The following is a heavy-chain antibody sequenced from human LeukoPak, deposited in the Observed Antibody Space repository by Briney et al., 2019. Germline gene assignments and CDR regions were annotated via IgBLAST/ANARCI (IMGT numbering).Heavy chain of an antibody. J-gene: IGHJ6*03. CDR1: GYTFTSYG. D-gene: IGHD2-2*01. CDR2: ISADNGNT. Sequence: ASAKVSCKASGYTFTSYGISWVRQAPGQGLEWMGWISADNGNTNYAQKLQGRVTMTTDTSTSTAYMELRSLRSDDTAVYYCARGSIVPAKYLYYYYYMDVWGKGTTVPVSS. V-gene: IGHV1-18*01. CDR3: ARGSIVPAKYLYYYYYMDV.